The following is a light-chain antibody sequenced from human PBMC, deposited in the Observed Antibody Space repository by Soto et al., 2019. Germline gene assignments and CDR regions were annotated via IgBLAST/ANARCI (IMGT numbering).Light chain of an antibody. CDR3: QQYGSSPYT. Sequence: EIVLTQSPDTLSLSPGDRATFSCRASQSVSSNYLAWYQQKPGQATRLLIYGASNRATRIPARFSGSGSGTDFALTISRLEPEDFAVYYCQQYGSSPYTFGQGIKVEIK. J-gene: IGKJ2*01. V-gene: IGKV3-20*01. CDR2: GAS. CDR1: QSVSSNY.